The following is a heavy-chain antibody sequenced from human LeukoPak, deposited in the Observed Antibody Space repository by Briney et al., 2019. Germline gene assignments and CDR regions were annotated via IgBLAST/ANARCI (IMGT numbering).Heavy chain of an antibody. CDR2: ISASGST. Sequence: SEALSLTCTVSGASLNSDGYYWSWIRQPAGKGLERVGRISASGSTNYNPSLTSRVTISVDTSKNQFSLKLRSVTAADTAVYYCARDRHVEVTTTPFDFWGQGLLVIVSP. CDR3: ARDRHVEVTTTPFDF. V-gene: IGHV4-61*02. J-gene: IGHJ4*02. D-gene: IGHD2-21*02. CDR1: GASLNSDGYY.